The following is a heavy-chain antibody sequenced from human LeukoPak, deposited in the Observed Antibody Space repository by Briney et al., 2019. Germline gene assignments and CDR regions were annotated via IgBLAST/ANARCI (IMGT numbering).Heavy chain of an antibody. J-gene: IGHJ2*01. Sequence: SETLSLTCTVSGGSVSSGSYYWSWIRQPPGKGLEWIGYVYYSGSTNYNPSLKSRVNISVDTSKNQFSVKLSSVTAADTAVYYCARDGASIAAADKVLWYFDLWGRGPLDTLSS. CDR1: GGSVSSGSYY. D-gene: IGHD6-13*01. CDR3: ARDGASIAAADKVLWYFDL. V-gene: IGHV4-61*01. CDR2: VYYSGST.